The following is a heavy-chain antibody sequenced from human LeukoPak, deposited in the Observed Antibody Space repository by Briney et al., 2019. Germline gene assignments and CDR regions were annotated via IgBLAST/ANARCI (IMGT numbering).Heavy chain of an antibody. Sequence: SGGSLRLSCAASGFVFSNYWMSWVRQAPGKGLERVANIKPDGTEKYYVDSLKGRFTISRDNAKNSLYLQMNSLRVEDTAVYYCARGGNSSWDYWGQGTLVTVSS. CDR2: IKPDGTEK. CDR1: GFVFSNYW. CDR3: ARGGNSSWDY. V-gene: IGHV3-7*01. J-gene: IGHJ4*02. D-gene: IGHD6-6*01.